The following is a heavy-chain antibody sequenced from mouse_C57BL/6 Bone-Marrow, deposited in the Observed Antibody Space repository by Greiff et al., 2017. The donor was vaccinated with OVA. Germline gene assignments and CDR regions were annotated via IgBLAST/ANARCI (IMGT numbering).Heavy chain of an antibody. D-gene: IGHD2-4*01. Sequence: QVQLKQSGAELARPGASVKLSCKASGYTFTSYGISWVKQRTGQGLEWIGEIYPRSGNTYYNEKFKGKATLTADKSSRTAYMELRSLTSEDSAVYFCAGLYDYAGKNYWGQGTTLTVSS. CDR1: GYTFTSYG. CDR3: AGLYDYAGKNY. CDR2: IYPRSGNT. J-gene: IGHJ2*01. V-gene: IGHV1-81*01.